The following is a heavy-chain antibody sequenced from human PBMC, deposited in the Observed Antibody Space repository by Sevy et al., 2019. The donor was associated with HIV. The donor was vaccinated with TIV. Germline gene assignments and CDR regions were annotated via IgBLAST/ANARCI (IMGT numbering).Heavy chain of an antibody. CDR3: ARESGSDWYLDF. V-gene: IGHV3-33*01. J-gene: IGHJ4*02. D-gene: IGHD6-19*01. CDR2: IWFDGSNQ. Sequence: GGSLRLSCAASGFTFGGYGMHWVRQAPGKGLEWVAVIWFDGSNQYYGDSVKGRFTISRDNSKNTVYLHMNSLRVDDTAVYYCARESGSDWYLDFWGQGTLVTVSS. CDR1: GFTFGGYG.